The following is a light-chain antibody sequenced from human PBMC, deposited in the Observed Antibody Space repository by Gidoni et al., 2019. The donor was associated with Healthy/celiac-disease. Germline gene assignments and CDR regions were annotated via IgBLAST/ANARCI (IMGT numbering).Light chain of an antibody. CDR3: CSYEGSYTWV. CDR1: SSDVGGYNY. Sequence: QSALPPPRSVSGSPGHSVTISCTGTSSDVGGYNYVPWYQQHPGKAPKLMIYDVSKRPSGVPDRFSGSKSGNTASLTISGLQAEDEADYYCCSYEGSYTWVFGGGTKLTVL. CDR2: DVS. V-gene: IGLV2-11*01. J-gene: IGLJ3*02.